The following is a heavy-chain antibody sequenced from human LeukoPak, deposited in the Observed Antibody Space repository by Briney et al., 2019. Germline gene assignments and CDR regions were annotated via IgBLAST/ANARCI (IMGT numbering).Heavy chain of an antibody. V-gene: IGHV3-74*01. CDR1: GFTFISCW. J-gene: IGHJ3*02. CDR3: VLVYDAFDI. Sequence: PGGSLRLSCTASGFTTASGFTFISCWLHWVRQAPGKGVVWVSRINNDGSSTRYAGSVKGRFNISRDNAKNTLYLQMNSLRAEDTAVYYCVLVYDAFDIWGQGTMVTVSS. CDR2: INNDGSST. D-gene: IGHD2-15*01.